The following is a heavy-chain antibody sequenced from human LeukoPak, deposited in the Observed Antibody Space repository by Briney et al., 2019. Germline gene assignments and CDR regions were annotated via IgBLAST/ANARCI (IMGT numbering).Heavy chain of an antibody. V-gene: IGHV4-34*01. CDR3: GRGYNWFDP. CDR2: INHSGST. CDR1: GGSFSGYY. J-gene: IGHJ5*02. Sequence: PSETLSLTCAVYGGSFSGYYWSWIRQPPGKGLEWIGEINHSGSTNYNPSLKSRVTISVDTSKNQFSLKLSSVTAADTAVYYCGRGYNWFDPWGQGTLVTVSS.